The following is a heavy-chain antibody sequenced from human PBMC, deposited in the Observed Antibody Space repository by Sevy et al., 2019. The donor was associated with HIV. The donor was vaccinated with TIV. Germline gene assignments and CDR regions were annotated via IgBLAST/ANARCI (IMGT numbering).Heavy chain of an antibody. CDR1: GFSFGTYS. CDR2: IWYDGTKQ. Sequence: GGSLRLSCAGSGFSFGTYSMHWVRQAPGKGLEWVAVIWYDGTKQYYADSVKGRDTISRDNSKNTRYLNMNALRAEDTAVYYYARGPDTVISLENVLRSFEWVFRGKSFDYWGQGTLVTVSS. D-gene: IGHD3-3*01. J-gene: IGHJ4*02. V-gene: IGHV3-30*04. CDR3: ARGPDTVISLENVLRSFEWVFRGKSFDY.